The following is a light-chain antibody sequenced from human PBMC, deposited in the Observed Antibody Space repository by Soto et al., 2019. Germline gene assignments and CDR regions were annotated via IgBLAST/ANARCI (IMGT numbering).Light chain of an antibody. CDR2: DVS. CDR1: SSDVGGYNY. CDR3: SSSRRTHSFV. V-gene: IGLV2-14*03. Sequence: QSVLTQPASVSGSPGESITISCTGTSSDVGGYNYVSWYQQHPGKAPKLMIYDVSHRPSGISNRFSGSKSGNTASLTISGLQAEDEADYFCSSSRRTHSFVFATGPTVPVL. J-gene: IGLJ1*01.